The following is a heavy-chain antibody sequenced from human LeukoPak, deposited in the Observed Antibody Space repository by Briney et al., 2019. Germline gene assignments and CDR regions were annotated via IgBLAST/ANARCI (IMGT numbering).Heavy chain of an antibody. Sequence: ASVKVSCKASGYTFTSNGISWVRQAPGQGLEWMGWISTSKGNTNYAQKFQGRVTMTRDTSTSTAYMELRGLRSDDTVLYHGANDIRYSFERWGQGSLVTVSS. CDR1: GYTFTSNG. V-gene: IGHV1-18*01. CDR2: ISTSKGNT. D-gene: IGHD3-9*01. CDR3: ANDIRYSFER. J-gene: IGHJ4*02.